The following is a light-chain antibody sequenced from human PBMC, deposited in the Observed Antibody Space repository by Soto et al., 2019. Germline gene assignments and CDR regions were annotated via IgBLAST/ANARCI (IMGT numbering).Light chain of an antibody. V-gene: IGKV1-39*01. CDR1: HDISTY. J-gene: IGKJ4*01. CDR2: SAS. Sequence: DIQMTQSPSSLSAAVGDRVTITCRASHDISTYLCWYQQRPGKAPKLLMYSASISQSGVPPRFSGSGSGTDFTLTISSLQPEDIATYYCQQSFNTLTFGGGTKVEIK. CDR3: QQSFNTLT.